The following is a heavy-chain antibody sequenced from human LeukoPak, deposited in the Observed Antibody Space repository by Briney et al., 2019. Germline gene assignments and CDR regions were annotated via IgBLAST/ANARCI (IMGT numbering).Heavy chain of an antibody. V-gene: IGHV3-21*01. CDR2: ISSSSSYI. J-gene: IGHJ6*02. CDR1: GFTFSSYS. Sequence: GGSLRLSCAATGFTFSSYSMNWVRQAPGKGLEWDSSISSSSSYIYYADSVKGRFTISRDNAKNSLYLQMNSLRAEDTAVYYCARFDSPTYYYGSGSYYNRYYYYGMDVWGQGTTVTVSS. CDR3: ARFDSPTYYYGSGSYYNRYYYYGMDV. D-gene: IGHD3-10*01.